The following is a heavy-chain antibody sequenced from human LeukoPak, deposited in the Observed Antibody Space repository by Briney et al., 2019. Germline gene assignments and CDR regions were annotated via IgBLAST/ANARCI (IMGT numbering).Heavy chain of an antibody. CDR3: ARFRYYYYYMDV. V-gene: IGHV3-48*04. CDR2: ISSSGSTI. J-gene: IGHJ6*03. CDR1: GFTFSSYS. Sequence: GGSLRLSCAASGFTFSSYSMNWVRQAPGKGLEWVSYISSSGSTIYYADSVKGRFTISRDNAKDSLYLQMNSLRAEDTAVYYCARFRYYYYYMDVWGKGTTVTVSS.